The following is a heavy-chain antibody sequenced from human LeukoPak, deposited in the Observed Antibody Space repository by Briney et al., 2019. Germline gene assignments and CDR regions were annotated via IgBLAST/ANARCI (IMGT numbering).Heavy chain of an antibody. Sequence: PGGSLRLSCAASGFTFSGSGMSWVRQAPGKGLEWVSVISASGDTTYYTDSVKGSFTISRDNYKNTLYLQMNSLGAEDTAVYFCAKPPLGYCVNGICYTGLLGWFDPWGQGTLVTVSS. J-gene: IGHJ5*02. CDR3: AKPPLGYCVNGICYTGLLGWFDP. CDR1: GFTFSGSG. V-gene: IGHV3-23*01. CDR2: ISASGDTT. D-gene: IGHD2-8*01.